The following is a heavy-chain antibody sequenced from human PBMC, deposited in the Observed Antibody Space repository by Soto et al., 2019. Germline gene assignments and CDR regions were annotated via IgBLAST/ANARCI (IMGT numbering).Heavy chain of an antibody. D-gene: IGHD2-2*02. CDR3: AKDRCSSTSCYTGRPPWVD. J-gene: IGHJ4*02. CDR1: GFTFNDYY. CDR2: ISDSGSTI. Sequence: PGGSLRLSCAASGFTFNDYYMSWIRQAPGKGLEWLSHISDSGSTIKYADSVKGRFTISRDNAKKSLYLHMNSLRAEDTAVYYCAKDRCSSTSCYTGRPPWVDWGQGTLVTV. V-gene: IGHV3-11*01.